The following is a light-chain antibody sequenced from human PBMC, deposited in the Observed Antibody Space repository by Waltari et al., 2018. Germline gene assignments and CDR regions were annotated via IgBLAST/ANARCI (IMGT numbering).Light chain of an antibody. CDR1: QGISGY. CDR2: DAS. Sequence: DIQLTQSPSFLSASVGDRVTIACRASQGISGYLAWYQQKPGKAPKVLTYDASTLQDGVPSRFSGSVSGTEFTLTISSLQPEDFATYYCQQLSSYPLTFGGGTEVEIK. CDR3: QQLSSYPLT. V-gene: IGKV1-9*01. J-gene: IGKJ4*01.